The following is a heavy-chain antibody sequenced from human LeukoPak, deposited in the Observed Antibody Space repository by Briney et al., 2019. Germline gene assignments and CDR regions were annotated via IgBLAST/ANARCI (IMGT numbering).Heavy chain of an antibody. CDR1: GFTVSSNY. CDR2: IYSGGST. D-gene: IGHD1-26*01. V-gene: IGHV3-66*01. Sequence: GGSLRLSCAASGFTVSSNYMSWVRQAPGKGLEWVSVIYSGGSTHCAESVKGRVIISRDNSKNTLYLQMNSLRVEDTAVYYCARESRIVGARWFDPWGQGTLVTVSS. J-gene: IGHJ5*02. CDR3: ARESRIVGARWFDP.